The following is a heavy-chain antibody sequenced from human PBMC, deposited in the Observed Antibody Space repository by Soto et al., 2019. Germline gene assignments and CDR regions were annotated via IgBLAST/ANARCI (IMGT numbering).Heavy chain of an antibody. CDR2: ISAYNGNT. D-gene: IGHD4-17*01. J-gene: IGHJ5*02. Sequence: ASVKVSCKASGYTFTSYGISWVRQAPGQGLEWMGWISAYNGNTNYAQKFQGRVTITRDTSASTAYMELSSLRSEDTAVYYCARVGGYGGNWFDPWGQGTLVTVSS. CDR1: GYTFTSYG. CDR3: ARVGGYGGNWFDP. V-gene: IGHV1-18*01.